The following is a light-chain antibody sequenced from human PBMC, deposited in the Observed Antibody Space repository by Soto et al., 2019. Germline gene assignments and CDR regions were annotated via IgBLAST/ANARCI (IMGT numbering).Light chain of an antibody. J-gene: IGKJ3*01. CDR3: QQTYSTPLT. V-gene: IGKV1-39*01. CDR2: AAS. CDR1: QSISSY. Sequence: DIHMTQSPSSLSASLRDRVTITCRASQSISSYLNWYQQRPGKAPKLLIYAASSLQSGVPSRFSGSGSGTDFTLTISSLQPEDFATYYCQQTYSTPLTFGPGTKVDIK.